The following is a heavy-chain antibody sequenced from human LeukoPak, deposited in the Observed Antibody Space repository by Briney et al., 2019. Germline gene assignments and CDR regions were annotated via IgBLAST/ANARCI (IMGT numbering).Heavy chain of an antibody. V-gene: IGHV1-18*04. CDR1: GYTFTSYG. D-gene: IGHD3-10*01. J-gene: IGHJ6*04. Sequence: GASVKVSCKASGYTFTSYGISWVRQAPGQGLEWMGWISAYNGNTNYAQKLQGRVTMTTDTSTSTAYMELRSLRSDDTAVYYCARDGGELLSYYYYGMDVWGKGTTVTVSS. CDR2: ISAYNGNT. CDR3: ARDGGELLSYYYYGMDV.